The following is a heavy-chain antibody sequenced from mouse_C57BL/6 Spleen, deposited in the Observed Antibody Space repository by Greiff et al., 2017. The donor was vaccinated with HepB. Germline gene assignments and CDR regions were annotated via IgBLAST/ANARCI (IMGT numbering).Heavy chain of an antibody. CDR1: GFTFSDYG. J-gene: IGHJ2*01. D-gene: IGHD4-1*01. V-gene: IGHV5-17*01. CDR2: ISSGSSTI. CDR3: ASNWPDY. Sequence: EVKLVESGGGLVKPGGSLKLSCAASGFTFSDYGMHWVRQAPEKGLEWVAYISSGSSTIYYADTVKGRFTISRDNAKNTLFLQMTSLRAEDTAMYYCASNWPDYWGQGTTLTVSS.